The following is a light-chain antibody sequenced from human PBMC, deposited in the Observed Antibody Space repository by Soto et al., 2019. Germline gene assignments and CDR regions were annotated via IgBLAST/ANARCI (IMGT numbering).Light chain of an antibody. V-gene: IGLV2-18*01. CDR1: STDFVSYNR. Sequence: QSALTQPPSVSGSPGQSVTISCTGTSTDFVSYNRVSWYQQPPGTAPKLIIYEVRNRPSGVPDRFSGSKPGNTASLTISGLQAADEADYYCSLYTSENTYVFGTGTKVTVL. CDR3: SLYTSENTYV. J-gene: IGLJ1*01. CDR2: EVR.